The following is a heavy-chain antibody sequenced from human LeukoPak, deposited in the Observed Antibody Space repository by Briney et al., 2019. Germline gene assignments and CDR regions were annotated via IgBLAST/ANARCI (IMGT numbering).Heavy chain of an antibody. CDR3: NTAGIV. CDR2: IRQDGSEK. J-gene: IGHJ6*02. Sequence: GGSLRLSCAASGFTFSSYWMSWVRQAPGKGLEWVANIRQDGSEKYYVDYVKGRFTISRDNAKISLYLQMSSLTTEDTAVYYCNTAGIVWGQGTTVTVSS. CDR1: GFTFSSYW. V-gene: IGHV3-7*05. D-gene: IGHD5-18*01.